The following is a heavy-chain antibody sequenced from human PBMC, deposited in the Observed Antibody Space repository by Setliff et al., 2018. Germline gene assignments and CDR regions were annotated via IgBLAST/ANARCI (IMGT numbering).Heavy chain of an antibody. J-gene: IGHJ5*02. CDR3: ASFIIGGWQNWFDP. V-gene: IGHV4-34*01. D-gene: IGHD6-19*01. CDR2: IHHSGST. Sequence: SETLSLTCAVYGGSFSDYWWSWIRQLPGKGLEWIAEIHHSGSTIYNPSLKSRVTISVDTSKNQFSLMLNSVTAADTAVYYCASFIIGGWQNWFDPWGHGTLVTVSS. CDR1: GGSFSDYW.